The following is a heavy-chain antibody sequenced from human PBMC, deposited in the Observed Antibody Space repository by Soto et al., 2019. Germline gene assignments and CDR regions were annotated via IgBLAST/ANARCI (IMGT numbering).Heavy chain of an antibody. Sequence: SETLSLTCAVYGGSFSGYYWSWIRQPPGKGLEWIGEINHSGSTNYNPSLKSRVTISVDTSKNQFSLKLSSVTAADTAVYYCARAARWNPGPYYYYYYYMDVWGKGTTVTVSS. V-gene: IGHV4-34*01. CDR2: INHSGST. CDR3: ARAARWNPGPYYYYYYYMDV. CDR1: GGSFSGYY. J-gene: IGHJ6*03. D-gene: IGHD1-1*01.